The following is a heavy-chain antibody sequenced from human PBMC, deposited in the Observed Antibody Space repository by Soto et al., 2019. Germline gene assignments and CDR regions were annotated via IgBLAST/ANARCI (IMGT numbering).Heavy chain of an antibody. CDR1: GGSFSGYY. Sequence: PSETLSLTCAVYGGSFSGYYWSWIRQPPGKGLEWIGEINHSGSTNYNPSLKSRVTISVDTSKNQFSLKLSSVTAADTAVYYCARKQRGYSYGHFDYWGQGTLVTVSS. D-gene: IGHD5-18*01. CDR2: INHSGST. CDR3: ARKQRGYSYGHFDY. V-gene: IGHV4-34*01. J-gene: IGHJ4*02.